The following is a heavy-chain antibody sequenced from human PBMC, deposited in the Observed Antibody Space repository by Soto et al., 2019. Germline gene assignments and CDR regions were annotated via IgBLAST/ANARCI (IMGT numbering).Heavy chain of an antibody. CDR3: ARAQGAGFLVS. CDR2: IDYSLST. J-gene: IGHJ4*02. Sequence: QVQLQESGPGLVKPSQTLSLTCTVSGGSISSGDYYWSWIRQPPGKGLEWIGYIDYSLSTYYNPSLKSRFTISVHTSKNQFSLKLSSVTAADTAVYYCARAQGAGFLVSWGQGPLVTVSS. V-gene: IGHV4-30-4*01. CDR1: GGSISSGDYY.